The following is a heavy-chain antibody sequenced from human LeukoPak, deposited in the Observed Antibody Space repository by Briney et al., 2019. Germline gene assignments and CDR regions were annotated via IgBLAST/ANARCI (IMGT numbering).Heavy chain of an antibody. J-gene: IGHJ4*02. CDR3: ARGRSSGLHN. D-gene: IGHD3-22*01. CDR1: GFTFTSYA. CDR2: INSDGSST. V-gene: IGHV3-74*01. Sequence: GGSLRLSCAASGFTFTSYAMSWVRQAPGKGLVWVSRINSDGSSTSYADSVKGRFTISRDNAKNTLYLQMNSLRAEDTAVYYCARGRSSGLHNWGQGTLVTVSS.